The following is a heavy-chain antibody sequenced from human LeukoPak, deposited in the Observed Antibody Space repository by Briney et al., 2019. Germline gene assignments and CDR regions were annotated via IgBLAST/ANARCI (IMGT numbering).Heavy chain of an antibody. CDR3: AREYSSARAFDY. Sequence: PGGSLRLSCAASGFTFSSYVMSWVRQAPGKGLEWVSSISNSGGSTYYADSVKGRFTISRDNSKNTLYLQMNSLRAEDTAVYYCAREYSSARAFDYWGQGTLVTVSS. V-gene: IGHV3-23*01. D-gene: IGHD6-19*01. CDR2: ISNSGGST. J-gene: IGHJ4*02. CDR1: GFTFSSYV.